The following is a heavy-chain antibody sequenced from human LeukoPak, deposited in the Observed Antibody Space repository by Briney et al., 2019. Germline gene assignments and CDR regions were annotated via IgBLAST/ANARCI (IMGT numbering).Heavy chain of an antibody. V-gene: IGHV1-8*01. J-gene: IGHJ4*02. CDR1: GYTFTSYD. CDR2: MNPNSGNT. D-gene: IGHD2-15*01. CDR3: ATYCSGGSCYGVY. Sequence: GASVKVSCKASGYTFTSYDINWVRQATGQGLEWMGWMNPNSGNTGYAQKFQGRVTMTRNTSISTAYMELSRLRSDDTAVYYCATYCSGGSCYGVYWGQGTLVTVSS.